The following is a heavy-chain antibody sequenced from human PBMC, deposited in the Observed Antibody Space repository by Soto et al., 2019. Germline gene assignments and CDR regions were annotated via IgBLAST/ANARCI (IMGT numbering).Heavy chain of an antibody. D-gene: IGHD2-21*01. CDR2: IYYSGST. CDR3: ARRCGGNFDF. Sequence: SETLSLTCTVSGGSISSGGYYWSWIRQHPGKGLEWIGYIYYSGSTYYNPSLKSRVTISVDTSKNQFSLKLSSVTAADTAVYYGARRCGGNFDFWGQGTLVTVSS. J-gene: IGHJ4*02. CDR1: GGSISSGGYY. V-gene: IGHV4-31*03.